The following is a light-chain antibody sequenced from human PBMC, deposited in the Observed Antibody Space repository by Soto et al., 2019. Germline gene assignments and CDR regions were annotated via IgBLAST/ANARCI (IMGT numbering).Light chain of an antibody. J-gene: IGKJ4*01. Sequence: IQLTQSPSSLSASVGDRVTISCRASQGISSYLAWYQQKAGKAPKLLIYAASTLQSGVPSRFSGRGSGTEFTLSISSLQPEDFATYYGQQLNSYPLTFGGGTKVEIK. CDR2: AAS. CDR3: QQLNSYPLT. CDR1: QGISSY. V-gene: IGKV1-9*01.